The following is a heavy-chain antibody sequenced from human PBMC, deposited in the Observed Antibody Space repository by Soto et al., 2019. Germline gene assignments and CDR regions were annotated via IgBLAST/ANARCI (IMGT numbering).Heavy chain of an antibody. D-gene: IGHD6-6*01. V-gene: IGHV3-23*01. J-gene: IGHJ4*02. CDR1: GFTFSSYA. CDR2: ISGSGGST. Sequence: PGGSLRLSCAASGFTFSSYAMSWVRQAPGKGLEWVSAISGSGGSTYYADSVKGRFTISRDNSKNTLYLQMNSLRAEDTAVYYCAKDQNDLSSPSVSDYWGQGTLVIVSS. CDR3: AKDQNDLSSPSVSDY.